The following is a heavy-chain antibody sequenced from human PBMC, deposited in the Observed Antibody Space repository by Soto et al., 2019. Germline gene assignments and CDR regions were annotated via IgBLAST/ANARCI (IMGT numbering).Heavy chain of an antibody. CDR3: AITYGANKFGAFDL. V-gene: IGHV1-69*01. J-gene: IGHJ3*01. Sequence: QVQLGQSGAEVQKPGSSVNVSCKASVGTLTSASISWVRQAPGQELEWMVEIIPIFGTSNYAQKFQGRVTITAHQPTNKVYTELSSLRSEDTAVYYCAITYGANKFGAFDLWGPATRLTVSS. CDR1: VGTLTSAS. D-gene: IGHD4-17*01. CDR2: IIPIFGTS.